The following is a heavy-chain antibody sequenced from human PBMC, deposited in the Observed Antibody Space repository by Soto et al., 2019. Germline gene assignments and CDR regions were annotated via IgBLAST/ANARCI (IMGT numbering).Heavy chain of an antibody. CDR3: ARMASAGTLNGFDP. CDR1: GYTVINFD. CDR2: MNPGSGKT. Sequence: QVQLVQSGAEVKEPGASVRVSCKASGYTVINFDISWVRHAAGQGLEWLGWMNPGSGKTGYASKFQGRVAMTRDASTGTSHLELSSLTSDATAVYYCARMASAGTLNGFDPWGQGTLGTVSS. D-gene: IGHD6-13*01. V-gene: IGHV1-8*02. J-gene: IGHJ5*02.